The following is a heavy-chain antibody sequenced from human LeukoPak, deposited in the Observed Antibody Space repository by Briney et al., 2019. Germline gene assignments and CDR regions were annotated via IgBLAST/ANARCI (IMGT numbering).Heavy chain of an antibody. D-gene: IGHD6-25*01. CDR2: ISWNSGSI. CDR3: AKEAQREGWYYYYGMDV. Sequence: GRSLRLSCAASGFTFDDYAMHWVRQAPGKGLEWVSGISWNSGSIGYADSVKGRFTISRDNAKNSLHLQMNSLRAEDTALYYCAKEAQREGWYYYYGMDVWGQGTTVTVSS. J-gene: IGHJ6*02. V-gene: IGHV3-9*01. CDR1: GFTFDDYA.